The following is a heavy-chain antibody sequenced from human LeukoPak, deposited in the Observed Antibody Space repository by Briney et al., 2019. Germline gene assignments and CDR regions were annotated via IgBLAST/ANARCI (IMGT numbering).Heavy chain of an antibody. CDR3: ARDYYDSSGYHSIFDY. CDR2: INPKSGGT. D-gene: IGHD3-22*01. V-gene: IGHV1-2*02. Sequence: ASVKVSCKASGYTFTGNYMHWVRQAPGQGLEWLGWINPKSGGTNYAQKFQGRVTMTRDTSISTVYMGLSSLRSDDTAVYHCARDYYDSSGYHSIFDYWGQGTLVTVSS. J-gene: IGHJ4*02. CDR1: GYTFTGNY.